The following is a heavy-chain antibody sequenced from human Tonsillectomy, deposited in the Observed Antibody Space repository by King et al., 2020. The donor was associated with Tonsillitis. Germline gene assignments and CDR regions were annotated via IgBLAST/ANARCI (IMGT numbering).Heavy chain of an antibody. J-gene: IGHJ5*01. CDR2: IYHSAHT. V-gene: IGHV4-31*03. CDR3: GRCEGGVFDF. D-gene: IGHD2-15*01. CDR1: GGSFSGGTYY. Sequence: VQLQESGPGLVKPSQALSLTCTVSGGSFSGGTYYWSWIRQHPGKGLEWIGYIYHSAHTYYNPSLKRRLTISGDTSKNQFCLKLSSVTAADTAGYYCGRCEGGVFDFWGQGTLVTVSS.